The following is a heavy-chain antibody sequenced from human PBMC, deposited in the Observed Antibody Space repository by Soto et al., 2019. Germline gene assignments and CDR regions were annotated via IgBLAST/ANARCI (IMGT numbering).Heavy chain of an antibody. CDR1: GFTFSSYS. CDR2: ISSSSSYI. CDR3: ARGVSDSSGYYFDY. J-gene: IGHJ4*02. Sequence: GGSLRLSCAAYGFTFSSYSMNWVRQAPGKGLEWVSSISSSSSYIYYADSVKGRFTISTENSKNTLYLQMNSLRAEDTAVYYCARGVSDSSGYYFDYWGQGTLVTVSS. D-gene: IGHD3-22*01. V-gene: IGHV3-21*04.